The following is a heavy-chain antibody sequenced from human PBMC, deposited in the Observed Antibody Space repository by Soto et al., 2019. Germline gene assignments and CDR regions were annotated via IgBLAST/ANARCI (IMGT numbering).Heavy chain of an antibody. Sequence: QITLKESGPTLVKPTQTLTLTCTFSGFSISTGGVGVGWIRQPPGKALEWLAFTYWDDDNRYNPSLTTRLTGAKETSKSLGVLSMSSMDTVDTAKYYCAHRRGEYNWDDGYFAYWGQGSLVTVSS. CDR3: AHRRGEYNWDDGYFAY. J-gene: IGHJ4*02. V-gene: IGHV2-5*02. CDR2: TYWDDDN. D-gene: IGHD1-20*01. CDR1: GFSISTGGVG.